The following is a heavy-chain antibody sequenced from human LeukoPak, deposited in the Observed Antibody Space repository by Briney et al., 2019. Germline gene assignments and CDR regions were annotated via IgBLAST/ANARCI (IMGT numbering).Heavy chain of an antibody. D-gene: IGHD3-3*01. CDR3: ARDLILEWFPQGEFDY. Sequence: SETLSLTCSVSGGSISTSSYYWGWIRQPPGKGLEWIGSIYYSGSTYYNPSLKSRVTISVDTSKNQFSLKLSSVTAADTAVYYCARDLILEWFPQGEFDYWGQGTLVTVSS. CDR1: GGSISTSSYY. J-gene: IGHJ4*02. V-gene: IGHV4-39*02. CDR2: IYYSGST.